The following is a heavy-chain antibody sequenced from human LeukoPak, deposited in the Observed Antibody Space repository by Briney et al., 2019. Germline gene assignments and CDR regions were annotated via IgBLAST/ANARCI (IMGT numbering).Heavy chain of an antibody. CDR2: IYTSGST. V-gene: IGHV4-4*07. Sequence: PSETLSLTCTVSGGSISSYYWSWIRQPAGKGLEWIGRIYTSGSTNYNPSLKSRVTMSVDTSKNQFSLKLSSVTAADTAVYYCARQRVAAAGTNWFDPWGQGTLVTVSS. CDR1: GGSISSYY. D-gene: IGHD6-13*01. CDR3: ARQRVAAAGTNWFDP. J-gene: IGHJ5*02.